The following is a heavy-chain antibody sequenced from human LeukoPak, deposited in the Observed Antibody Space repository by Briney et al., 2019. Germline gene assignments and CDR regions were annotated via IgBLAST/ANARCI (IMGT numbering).Heavy chain of an antibody. CDR3: ATYTHWVAGDV. Sequence: GGSLRLSCAASGFTFSDSWMSWVRQAPGKGLEWVANMNQDGSAKDYVDSVKGRFTISRDNARNSLYLQMSSLRAEDTAVYYCATYTHWVAGDVWGQGTTVTFSS. J-gene: IGHJ6*02. D-gene: IGHD3-16*01. V-gene: IGHV3-7*01. CDR1: GFTFSDSW. CDR2: MNQDGSAK.